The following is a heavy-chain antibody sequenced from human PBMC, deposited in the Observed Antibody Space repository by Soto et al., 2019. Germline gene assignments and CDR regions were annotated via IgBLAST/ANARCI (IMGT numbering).Heavy chain of an antibody. J-gene: IGHJ4*02. CDR1: GFTFNIYA. CDR3: AKDRYLAHGSRGYLFHN. V-gene: IGHV3-23*01. CDR2: ISRYGDFT. D-gene: IGHD3-22*01. Sequence: EVQLLESGGDLIQPGGSLRLTCAASGFTFNIYAMTWVRQAPGKGLEWVSAISRYGDFTYYADSVEGRFTISRDNSKNTLYLQMNSLRAEDTAVYFCAKDRYLAHGSRGYLFHNWGAGAGVTVSS.